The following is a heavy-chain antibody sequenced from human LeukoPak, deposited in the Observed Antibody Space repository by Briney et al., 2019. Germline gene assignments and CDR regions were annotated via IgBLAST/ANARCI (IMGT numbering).Heavy chain of an antibody. Sequence: ASVKVSCKASGYTFTGYYMHWVRQAPGQGLEWMGWINPNSGGTNYAQKFQGWVTMTRDTSISTAYMELSRLRSDDTAVYYCARGVVVTAPTFDYWGQGTLVTVSS. CDR1: GYTFTGYY. J-gene: IGHJ4*02. D-gene: IGHD2-21*02. CDR3: ARGVVVTAPTFDY. V-gene: IGHV1-2*04. CDR2: INPNSGGT.